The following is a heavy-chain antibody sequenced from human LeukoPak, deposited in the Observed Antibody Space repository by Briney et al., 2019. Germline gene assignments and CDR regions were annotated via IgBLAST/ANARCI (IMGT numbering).Heavy chain of an antibody. CDR1: GGSISSYY. J-gene: IGHJ4*02. Sequence: SETLSLTCTVSGGSISSYYWSWIRQPPGKGLEWIGYIYYSGSTNYNPSLKSRVTISVDTSKNQFTLKLSSVTAADTAVYYCARGRYGWLPFDFWGQGTLLTVSS. D-gene: IGHD3-16*01. CDR3: ARGRYGWLPFDF. CDR2: IYYSGST. V-gene: IGHV4-59*01.